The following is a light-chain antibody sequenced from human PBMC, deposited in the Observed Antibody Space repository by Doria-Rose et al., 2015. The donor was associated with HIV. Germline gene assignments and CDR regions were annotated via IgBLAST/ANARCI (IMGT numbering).Light chain of an antibody. J-gene: IGKJ4*01. V-gene: IGKV3-11*01. Sequence: ATLSLSPGERATLSCRASQSVSTYLAWYQQKPGQAPRLLIYDASNRATGIPSRFSGSASGTDFTLTISSLEPEDFAVYYCQQRSNWLTFGGGTKVEIK. CDR1: QSVSTY. CDR2: DAS. CDR3: QQRSNWLT.